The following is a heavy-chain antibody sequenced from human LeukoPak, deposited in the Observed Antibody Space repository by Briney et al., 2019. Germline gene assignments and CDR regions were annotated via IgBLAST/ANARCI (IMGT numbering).Heavy chain of an antibody. CDR2: INHSGST. J-gene: IGHJ6*02. CDR1: GGSFSGYY. D-gene: IGHD3-10*01. Sequence: SETLSLTCAVYGGSFSGYYWSWIRQPPGKGLEWIGEINHSGSTNYNPSLKSRVTISVDTSKNQFSLKLSSVTAADTAVYYCARGVTMVRGVTYYYYYYGMDVWGQGTTVTVSS. V-gene: IGHV4-34*01. CDR3: ARGVTMVRGVTYYYYYYGMDV.